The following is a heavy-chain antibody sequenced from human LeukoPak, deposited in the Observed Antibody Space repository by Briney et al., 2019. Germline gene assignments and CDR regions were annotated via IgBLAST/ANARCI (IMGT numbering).Heavy chain of an antibody. J-gene: IGHJ4*02. V-gene: IGHV3-NL1*01. CDR2: IFGAGKNTT. D-gene: IGHD3-10*01. Sequence: GGSLRLSCAASGFTFSSYGMHWVRQAPGKGLEWVSIIFGAGKNTTYYADSVKGRFTVSRDNSKNTLYLQMTNLRPEDTAKYYCAKRNTMIRGGPSFDYWGQGILVAVSS. CDR3: AKRNTMIRGGPSFDY. CDR1: GFTFSSYG.